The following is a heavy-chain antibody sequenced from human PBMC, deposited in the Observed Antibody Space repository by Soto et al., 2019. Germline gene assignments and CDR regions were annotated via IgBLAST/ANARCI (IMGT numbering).Heavy chain of an antibody. D-gene: IGHD3-22*01. V-gene: IGHV3-74*01. Sequence: VQLVESGGGLVQPGGSLRLSCAASGFTFSSYWMHWVRQAPGKGLVWVSRINSDGSSTSYADSVKGRFTISRDNAKNTLYLQMNSLRAEDTAVYYCARDQGYYYDSSGYYTARDAFDIWGQGTMVTVSS. CDR3: ARDQGYYYDSSGYYTARDAFDI. J-gene: IGHJ3*02. CDR2: INSDGSST. CDR1: GFTFSSYW.